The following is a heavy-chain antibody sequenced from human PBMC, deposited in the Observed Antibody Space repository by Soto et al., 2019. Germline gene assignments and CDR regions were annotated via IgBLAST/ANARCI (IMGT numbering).Heavy chain of an antibody. Sequence: EVQVVESGGGLVRPGGSLRLSCVASGFSFSSYTMHWVRQAPGRGLEWVSDISRSSSTIDYADSVKGRFTVSRDNAKNSLYLQMNSLRGEDTAVYYCARDREYCSGDNCYETGSDYWGQGTLVTVSS. CDR3: ARDREYCSGDNCYETGSDY. D-gene: IGHD2-15*01. J-gene: IGHJ4*02. CDR2: ISRSSSTI. V-gene: IGHV3-48*01. CDR1: GFSFSSYT.